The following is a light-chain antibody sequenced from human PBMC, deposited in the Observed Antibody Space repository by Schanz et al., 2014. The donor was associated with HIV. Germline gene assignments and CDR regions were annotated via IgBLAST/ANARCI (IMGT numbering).Light chain of an antibody. CDR2: EVS. V-gene: IGLV2-8*01. J-gene: IGLJ2*01. CDR3: SSYVGNKNLL. CDR1: SSDVGSYNY. Sequence: QSVLTQPASVSGSPGQSITISCIGTSSDVGSYNYVSWYQQHPGKAPKLIIFEVSKRPSGVPDRFSGSKSGDTASLTVSGLQAEDEADYYCSSYVGNKNLLFGGGTKLTVL.